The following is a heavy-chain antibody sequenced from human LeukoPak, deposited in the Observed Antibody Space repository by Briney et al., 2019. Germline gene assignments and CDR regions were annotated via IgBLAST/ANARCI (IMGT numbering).Heavy chain of an antibody. Sequence: GGSLRLSCAASGFTFSSYAMHWVRQAPGKGLEWVAVISYDGSNKYYADSVKGRFTISRDNSKNTLYLQMNSLRAEDTAVYYCARLPYDSSGYFQHWGRAPWSPSPQ. CDR2: ISYDGSNK. CDR1: GFTFSSYA. CDR3: ARLPYDSSGYFQH. D-gene: IGHD3-22*01. V-gene: IGHV3-30*04. J-gene: IGHJ1*01.